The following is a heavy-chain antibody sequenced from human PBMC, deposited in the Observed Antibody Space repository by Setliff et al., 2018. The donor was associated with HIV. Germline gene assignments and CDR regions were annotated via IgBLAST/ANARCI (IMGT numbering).Heavy chain of an antibody. V-gene: IGHV4-59*08. J-gene: IGHJ6*03. CDR3: ARRGGLVRGVITYYYMDV. CDR2: IYYSGST. CDR1: GGSISSYY. Sequence: PSETLSLTCTVSGGSISSYYWSWIRQPPGKGLEWIGYIYYSGSTNYNPSLKSRVTISVDTSKNQFSLKLSSVTAADTAVYYCARRGGLVRGVITYYYMDVWGIGTTVTVSS. D-gene: IGHD3-10*01.